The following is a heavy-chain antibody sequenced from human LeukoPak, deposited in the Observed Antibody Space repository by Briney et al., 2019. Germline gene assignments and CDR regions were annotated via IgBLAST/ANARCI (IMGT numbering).Heavy chain of an antibody. CDR3: ARSDFWGGSPGVKWFDP. D-gene: IGHD3-3*01. Sequence: ASVKVSCKASGYTFTSYDINWVRQATGQGLEWMGWMKPNSGNTGYAQKFQGRVTMTRDTSISPAYMELSSLRSEDTAVYYCARSDFWGGSPGVKWFDPWGQGTLVTVSS. V-gene: IGHV1-8*01. J-gene: IGHJ5*02. CDR2: MKPNSGNT. CDR1: GYTFTSYD.